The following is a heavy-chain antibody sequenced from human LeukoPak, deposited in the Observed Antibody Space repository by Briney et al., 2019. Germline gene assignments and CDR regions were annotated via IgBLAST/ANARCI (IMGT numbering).Heavy chain of an antibody. V-gene: IGHV1-2*02. CDR2: INPNSGGT. J-gene: IGHJ6*03. CDR1: GYTYTGYY. D-gene: IGHD1-26*01. Sequence: ASVKDSCKASGYTYTGYYLDGVGPASGQGVDCMGCINPNSGGTNYAQKFQGRVTMTRDTSISTAYMELSRLRSDDTAVYYCHLGATTEAYYYYYMDVWGKGTTVTVSS. CDR3: HLGATTEAYYYYYMDV.